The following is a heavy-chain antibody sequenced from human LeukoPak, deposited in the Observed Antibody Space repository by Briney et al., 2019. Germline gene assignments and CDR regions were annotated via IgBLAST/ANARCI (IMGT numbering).Heavy chain of an antibody. CDR3: AKDLDSGLLAATFDY. CDR2: ISSSSSYI. V-gene: IGHV3-21*01. CDR1: GFTFSSYS. Sequence: GGSLRLSCAASGFTFSSYSMNWVRQAPGKGLEWVSSISSSSSYIYYADSVKGRFTISRDNSKNTLYLQMNSLRAEDTAVYYCAKDLDSGLLAATFDYWGQGTLVTVSS. J-gene: IGHJ4*02. D-gene: IGHD6-13*01.